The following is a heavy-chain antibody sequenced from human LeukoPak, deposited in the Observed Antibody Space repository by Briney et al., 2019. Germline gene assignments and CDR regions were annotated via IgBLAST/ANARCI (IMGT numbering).Heavy chain of an antibody. J-gene: IGHJ3*02. CDR2: INHSGST. V-gene: IGHV4-34*01. CDR3: ARVRVTMVVTPHAFDI. Sequence: SETLSLTCAVYGGSFSGYYWSWIRQPPGKGLEWIGEINHSGSTNYNPSLKSRVTISVDTSRNQFSLKLSSVTAADTVVYYCARVRVTMVVTPHAFDIWGQGTMVTFSS. CDR1: GGSFSGYY. D-gene: IGHD4-23*01.